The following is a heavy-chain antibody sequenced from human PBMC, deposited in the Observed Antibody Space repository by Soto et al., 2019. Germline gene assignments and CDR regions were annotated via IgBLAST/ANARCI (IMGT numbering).Heavy chain of an antibody. D-gene: IGHD3-3*02. CDR3: AKGDSIFGVVIPHLDY. Sequence: GGSLRLSCAASGFTFRNYAMNWVRQAPGKGLEWVSGISYSGGSTFYADSVEGRFTISRDDSKNTLFLQMNSLRAEDTAVYFCAKGDSIFGVVIPHLDYWGQGTLV. J-gene: IGHJ4*02. V-gene: IGHV3-23*01. CDR2: ISYSGGST. CDR1: GFTFRNYA.